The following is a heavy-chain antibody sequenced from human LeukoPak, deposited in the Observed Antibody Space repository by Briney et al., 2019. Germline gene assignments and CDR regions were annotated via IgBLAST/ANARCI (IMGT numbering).Heavy chain of an antibody. CDR1: GFTVSSNY. CDR2: IYSGGST. D-gene: IGHD6-19*01. V-gene: IGHV3-53*01. Sequence: GGSLRLSCAASGFTVSSNYMSWVRQDPGKGLEWVSVIYSGGSTYYADSVKGRFTISRDNSKNTLYLQMNSLRAEDTAVYYCARYSSGWYYFDYWGQGTLVTVSS. CDR3: ARYSSGWYYFDY. J-gene: IGHJ4*02.